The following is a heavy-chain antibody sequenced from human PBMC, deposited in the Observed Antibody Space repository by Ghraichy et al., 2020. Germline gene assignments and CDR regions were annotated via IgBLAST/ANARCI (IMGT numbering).Heavy chain of an antibody. D-gene: IGHD6-13*01. CDR3: ARDQQQLAYNWFDP. CDR1: GFTVSSNY. CDR2: IYSGGST. Sequence: GGSLRLSCAASGFTVSSNYMSWVRQAPGKGLEWVSVIYSGGSTYYADSVKGRFTISRDNSKNTLYLQMNSLRAEDTAVYYCARDQQQLAYNWFDPWGQGTLVTVSS. V-gene: IGHV3-66*02. J-gene: IGHJ5*02.